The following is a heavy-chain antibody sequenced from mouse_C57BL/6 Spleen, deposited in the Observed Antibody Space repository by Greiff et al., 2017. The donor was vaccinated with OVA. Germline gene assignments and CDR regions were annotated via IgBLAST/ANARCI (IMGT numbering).Heavy chain of an antibody. Sequence: EVMLVESGGGLVQPKGSLKLSCAASGFSFNTYAMNWVRQAPGKGLEWVARIRSKSNNYATYYADSVKDRFTISRDDSESMLYLQMNNLKTEDTAMYYCVTPYSNYEDWFAYWGQGTLVTVSA. J-gene: IGHJ3*01. CDR2: IRSKSNNYAT. CDR3: VTPYSNYEDWFAY. V-gene: IGHV10-1*01. D-gene: IGHD2-5*01. CDR1: GFSFNTYA.